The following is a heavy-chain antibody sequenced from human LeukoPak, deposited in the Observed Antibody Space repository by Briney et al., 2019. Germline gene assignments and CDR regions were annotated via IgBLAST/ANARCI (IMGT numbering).Heavy chain of an antibody. J-gene: IGHJ3*02. CDR1: GGSISRSNW. D-gene: IGHD3-16*01. CDR2: IYHSGST. V-gene: IGHV4-4*02. CDR3: ARRGIGGAFDI. Sequence: SETLSLTCAVSGGSISRSNWWSWVRQPPGKGLEWIGEIYHSGSTDYNPSLKSRVTISVDTSKNQFSLKLSSVTAADTAVYYCARRGIGGAFDIWGQGTMVTVSS.